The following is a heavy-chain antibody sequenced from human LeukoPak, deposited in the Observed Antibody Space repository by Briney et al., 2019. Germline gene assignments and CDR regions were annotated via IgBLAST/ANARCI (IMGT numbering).Heavy chain of an antibody. D-gene: IGHD1-26*01. CDR3: ARDLGSGSYYDY. Sequence: ASVKVSCKASGYTFTGYYMHWLRQAPGQGLEWMGWINPNRGGTNYAQKFQGWVTMTRDTSISTTYMELSRLRSDDTAVYYCARDLGSGSYYDYWGQGTLVTVSS. CDR1: GYTFTGYY. CDR2: INPNRGGT. J-gene: IGHJ4*02. V-gene: IGHV1-2*04.